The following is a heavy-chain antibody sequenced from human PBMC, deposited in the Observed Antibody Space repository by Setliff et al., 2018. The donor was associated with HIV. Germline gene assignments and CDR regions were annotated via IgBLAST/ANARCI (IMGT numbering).Heavy chain of an antibody. J-gene: IGHJ3*02. CDR3: ARESGICGGDCHYAFDM. V-gene: IGHV1-69*13. CDR1: GGTFSTHS. D-gene: IGHD2-21*02. CDR2: IIPIFGTT. Sequence: GASVKVSCKASGGTFSTHSISWVRQAPGQGLEWMGGIIPIFGTTNYARKFQGRVTISADDSTSTAYMDLNDLRSEDTAVYYCARESGICGGDCHYAFDMWGHGTMVTVSS.